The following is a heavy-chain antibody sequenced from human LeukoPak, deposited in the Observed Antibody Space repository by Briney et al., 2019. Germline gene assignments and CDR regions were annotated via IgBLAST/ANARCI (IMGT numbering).Heavy chain of an antibody. CDR1: GYTLTSYG. Sequence: ASVKVSCKASGYTLTSYGISWVRQAPGQGLEWMGWISAYNGNTNYAQKLQGRVTMTTDTSTSTAYMELRSLRSDDTAVYYCARGLRVVVPAAIDYYYYYMDVWGKGTTVTVSS. CDR3: ARGLRVVVPAAIDYYYYYMDV. D-gene: IGHD2-2*01. V-gene: IGHV1-18*01. J-gene: IGHJ6*03. CDR2: ISAYNGNT.